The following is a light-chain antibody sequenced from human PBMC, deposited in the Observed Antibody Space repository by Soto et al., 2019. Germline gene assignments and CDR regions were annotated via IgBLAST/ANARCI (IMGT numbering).Light chain of an antibody. CDR3: SSYAGTL. CDR2: EVS. J-gene: IGLJ3*02. Sequence: QSVLTQPPSASGSPGQSVTISCTGTSSDVGGYNYVSWYQQHPGKAPKLMIYEVSKRPSGVPDRFSGSKSGNTASLTVSGLQAEDEADYYCSSYAGTLFGGGTKLPS. V-gene: IGLV2-8*01. CDR1: SSDVGGYNY.